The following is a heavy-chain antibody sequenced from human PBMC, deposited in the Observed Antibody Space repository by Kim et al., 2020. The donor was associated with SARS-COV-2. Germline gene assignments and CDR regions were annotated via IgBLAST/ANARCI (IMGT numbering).Heavy chain of an antibody. V-gene: IGHV3-15*01. CDR2: T. Sequence: TDYAAPVKGRFTISRDDSKNTLYLQMNSLKTEDTAVYYCTTQVAAYRIDYWGQGTLVTVSS. J-gene: IGHJ4*02. CDR3: TTQVAAYRIDY. D-gene: IGHD4-4*01.